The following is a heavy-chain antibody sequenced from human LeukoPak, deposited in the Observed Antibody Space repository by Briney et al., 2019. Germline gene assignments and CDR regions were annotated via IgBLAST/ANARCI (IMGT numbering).Heavy chain of an antibody. V-gene: IGHV3-23*01. CDR2: ISGSGGST. CDR1: GFTFVNYA. D-gene: IGHD5-18*01. Sequence: TGGSLRLSCAASGFTFVNYAMSWVRQAPGKGLEWVSSISGSGGSTYYADSVKGRFTISRDISKKILFLQMNSLRVEDTAVYYCASGYNYGYRADYWGQGTLVTVSS. CDR3: ASGYNYGYRADY. J-gene: IGHJ4*02.